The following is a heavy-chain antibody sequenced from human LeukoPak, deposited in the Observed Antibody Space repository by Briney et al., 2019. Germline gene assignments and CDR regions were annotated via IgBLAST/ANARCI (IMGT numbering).Heavy chain of an antibody. J-gene: IGHJ4*02. V-gene: IGHV3-48*02. CDR1: GFTVNSYS. CDR2: FGWSGTTI. Sequence: QSGGSLRLSCVASGFTVNSYSMNWVRQAPGKGLEWVSYFGWSGTTIYYADSVKGRFTISRDSAWNSLYLQMNSLRDEVSAVYYCARDSGSGWSNDYWGQGTLVTVSS. D-gene: IGHD6-19*01. CDR3: ARDSGSGWSNDY.